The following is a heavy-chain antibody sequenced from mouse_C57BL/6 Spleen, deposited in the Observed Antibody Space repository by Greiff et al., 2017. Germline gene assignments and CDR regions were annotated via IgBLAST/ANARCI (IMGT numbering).Heavy chain of an antibody. Sequence: ELQLVESGGGLVQPGGSLSLSCAASGFTFTDYYMSWFRQPPGKALEWLGFIRNKANGYTTEYSASVKGRFTISRDNSQSILYLQMNALRAEDSATYYCARYGDYDWFAYWGQGTLVTVSA. CDR2: IRNKANGYTT. CDR1: GFTFTDYY. CDR3: ARYGDYDWFAY. J-gene: IGHJ3*01. V-gene: IGHV7-3*01. D-gene: IGHD2-4*01.